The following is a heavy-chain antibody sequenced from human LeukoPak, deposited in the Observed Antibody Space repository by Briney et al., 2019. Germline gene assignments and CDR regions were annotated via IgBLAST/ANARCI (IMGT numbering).Heavy chain of an antibody. CDR1: GYSFTSYW. Sequence: GESLKISCKGSGYSFTSYWIGWVRQMPGKGLEWMGIIYPGDSDTRYSPSFQGQVTISADTSISTAYLQWSSLKASDTAMYYCARPLDYYDSSGYYGAFDIWGQGTMVTVSS. J-gene: IGHJ3*02. CDR2: IYPGDSDT. V-gene: IGHV5-51*03. D-gene: IGHD3-22*01. CDR3: ARPLDYYDSSGYYGAFDI.